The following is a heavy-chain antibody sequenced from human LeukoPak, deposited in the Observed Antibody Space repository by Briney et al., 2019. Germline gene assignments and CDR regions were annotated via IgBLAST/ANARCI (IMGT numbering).Heavy chain of an antibody. CDR2: IYYSGST. J-gene: IGHJ3*02. V-gene: IGHV4-59*11. CDR1: GGSISSHY. CDR3: GRAVPIMSSSGWYLYAFDI. D-gene: IGHD6-19*01. Sequence: SETLSLTCTVSGGSISSHYWSWIRQPPGKGLEWIGYIYYSGSTNYNPSLKSRVTISVDTSKNQFSLKLSSVTAADTAVYYCGRAVPIMSSSGWYLYAFDIWGQGTMVTVSS.